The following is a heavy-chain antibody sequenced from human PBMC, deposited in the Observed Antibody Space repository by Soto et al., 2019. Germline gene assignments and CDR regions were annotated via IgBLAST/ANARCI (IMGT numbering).Heavy chain of an antibody. V-gene: IGHV6-1*01. D-gene: IGHD2-2*01. J-gene: IGHJ3*02. Sequence: SQTLSRTCAICGDSVSSNRAAWNWIRQSPSRGLEWLGRTYYRSKWYNDYAVSVKSRITINPDTSKNQFSLQLNSVTPEDTAVYYCARGDGFAVVVPAAMPHDAFDIWGQGTMVTVSS. CDR3: ARGDGFAVVVPAAMPHDAFDI. CDR1: GDSVSSNRAA. CDR2: TYYRSKWYN.